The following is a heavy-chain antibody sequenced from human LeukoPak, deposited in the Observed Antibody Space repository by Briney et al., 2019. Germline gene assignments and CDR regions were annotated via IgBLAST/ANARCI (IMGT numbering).Heavy chain of an antibody. CDR1: GYTCTNYY. CDR2: IDPNTGDT. D-gene: IGHD4/OR15-4a*01. Sequence: ASVTVSCKASGYTCTNYYMHWVRQAPGQGLEWMGWIDPNTGDTNYSQNIQGRATMTRDTSINTAYMEFTSLGSDDTAVYYCARGRTMDGSTPPFEIWGQGTMVTVSS. J-gene: IGHJ3*02. V-gene: IGHV1-2*02. CDR3: ARGRTMDGSTPPFEI.